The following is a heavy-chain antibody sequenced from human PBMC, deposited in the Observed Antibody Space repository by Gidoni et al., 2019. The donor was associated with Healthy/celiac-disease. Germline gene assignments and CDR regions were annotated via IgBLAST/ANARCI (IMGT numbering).Heavy chain of an antibody. CDR3: ANLRLLAL. CDR1: GFTFTSYA. CDR2: ISGGGGST. Sequence: EVKLLESGVGLVQPGGSLRPPCAASGFTFTSYAMCWVRQAPGKGLEWVSAISGGGGSTYYADSVKGRFTISRDNSKNTLYLQMNSLRAEDTAVYYCANLRLLALWGQGTLVTVSS. V-gene: IGHV3-23*01. D-gene: IGHD5-12*01. J-gene: IGHJ4*02.